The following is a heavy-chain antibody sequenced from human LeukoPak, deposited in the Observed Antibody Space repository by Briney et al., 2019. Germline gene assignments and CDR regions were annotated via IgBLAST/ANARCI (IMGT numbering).Heavy chain of an antibody. D-gene: IGHD3-9*01. CDR3: ARAERFYDILTGYRPYYFDY. V-gene: IGHV1-2*02. J-gene: IGHJ4*02. CDR2: INPNSGGT. Sequence: ASVKVSCKASGYTFTGYYMHWVRQAPGQGLEWMGWINPNSGGTNYAQKFQGRVTMTRDTSISTAYMELSRLRSDDTAVYYCARAERFYDILTGYRPYYFDYWGQGTLVTVSS. CDR1: GYTFTGYY.